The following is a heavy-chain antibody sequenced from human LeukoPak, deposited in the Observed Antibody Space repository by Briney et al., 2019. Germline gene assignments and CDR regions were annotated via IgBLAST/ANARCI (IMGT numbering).Heavy chain of an antibody. D-gene: IGHD3-10*01. J-gene: IGHJ4*02. CDR2: IYYSGST. CDR3: ARQMPSILLWFGELSMDN. Sequence: SETLSLTCTVSGGSISSSSYYWGWIRPPPGKGLEWIGSIYYSGSTYYNPSLKSRVTISVDTSKNQFSLKLSSVTAADTAVYYCARQMPSILLWFGELSMDNWGQGTLVTVSS. V-gene: IGHV4-39*01. CDR1: GGSISSSSYY.